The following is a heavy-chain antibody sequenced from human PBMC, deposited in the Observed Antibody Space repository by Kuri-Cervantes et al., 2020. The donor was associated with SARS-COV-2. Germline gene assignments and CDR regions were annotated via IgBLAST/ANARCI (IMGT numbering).Heavy chain of an antibody. J-gene: IGHJ6*02. D-gene: IGHD2-15*01. CDR3: TTDCPQFGSGGSCYFPYYYGMDV. Sequence: GESLKISCAASGFTFSSYAMSWVRQAPGKGLEWVGRIKSKTDGGTTDYAAPVKGRFTISRDDSKNTLYLQMNSLKTGDTAVYYCTTDCPQFGSGGSCYFPYYYGMDVWGQGTTVTVSS. CDR1: GFTFSSYA. CDR2: IKSKTDGGTT. V-gene: IGHV3-15*01.